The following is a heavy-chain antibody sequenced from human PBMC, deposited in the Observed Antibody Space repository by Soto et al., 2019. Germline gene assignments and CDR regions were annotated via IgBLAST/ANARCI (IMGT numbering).Heavy chain of an antibody. CDR1: GFTFSSYA. CDR2: ISGSGGST. Sequence: GGSLRLSCAASGFTFSSYAMSWVRQAPGKGLEWVSAISGSGGSTYYADSVKGRFTISRDNSKNTLYLQMNSLRAEDTAVYYCAKDVGQSNYYDSTGPFDPWGQGTLVTVSS. CDR3: AKDVGQSNYYDSTGPFDP. D-gene: IGHD3-22*01. J-gene: IGHJ5*02. V-gene: IGHV3-23*01.